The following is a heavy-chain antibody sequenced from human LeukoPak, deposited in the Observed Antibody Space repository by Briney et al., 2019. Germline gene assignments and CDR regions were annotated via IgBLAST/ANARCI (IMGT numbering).Heavy chain of an antibody. J-gene: IGHJ2*01. CDR2: SRTKARGYTT. CDR3: TVGLNICDH. V-gene: IGHV3-72*01. CDR1: EFSLSDFY. Sequence: PGGSLRLSCTASEFSLSDFYMDWVRQAPGKGLEWVGRSRTKARGYTTEYAASVRDRFTVSRDESRNSVYLQMDSLRTEDTAVYYCTVGLNICDHWGCGTLVTVSS. D-gene: IGHD2/OR15-2a*01.